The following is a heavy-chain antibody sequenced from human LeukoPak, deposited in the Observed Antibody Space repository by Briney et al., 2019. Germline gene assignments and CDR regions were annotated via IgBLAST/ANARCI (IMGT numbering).Heavy chain of an antibody. V-gene: IGHV3-23*01. CDR3: ARAPLHRSGGWFDP. J-gene: IGHJ5*02. CDR1: GFTFSSYA. CDR2: ISGSGSST. Sequence: PGGSLRLSCAASGFTFSSYAMSWVRQAPGKGLEWVSSISGSGSSTYYADSVKGRFTISRDSSKNTLYLQMNSLRAEDTAVYYCARAPLHRSGGWFDPWGQGTLVTVSS. D-gene: IGHD6-25*01.